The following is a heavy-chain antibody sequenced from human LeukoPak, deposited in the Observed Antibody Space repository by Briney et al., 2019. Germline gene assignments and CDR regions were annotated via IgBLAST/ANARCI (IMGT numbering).Heavy chain of an antibody. Sequence: GGSLRLSCAASGFTFGDYWMHWVRQVPGKGLVWVSRIKSDGSATNYAHSVKGRFTISRDNAKNTLYLQMNSLRAEDTAVYYCARDRYGGRGDYWGQGTLVTVSS. V-gene: IGHV3-74*01. CDR2: IKSDGSAT. J-gene: IGHJ4*02. CDR1: GFTFGDYW. CDR3: ARDRYGGRGDY. D-gene: IGHD3-10*01.